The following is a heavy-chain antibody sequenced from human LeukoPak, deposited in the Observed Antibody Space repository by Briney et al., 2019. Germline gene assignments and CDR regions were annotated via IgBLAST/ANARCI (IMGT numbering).Heavy chain of an antibody. J-gene: IGHJ4*02. D-gene: IGHD5-18*01. V-gene: IGHV1-2*02. CDR1: GYTFTGYY. Sequence: EASVKVSCKASGYTFTGYYMHWVRQAPGQGLEWMGWINPNSGGTNYAQKFQGRVTMTRDTSISTAYMELSRLTSDDTAVYYCTRQYSFGLDCWGRGALVTVSS. CDR3: TRQYSFGLDC. CDR2: INPNSGGT.